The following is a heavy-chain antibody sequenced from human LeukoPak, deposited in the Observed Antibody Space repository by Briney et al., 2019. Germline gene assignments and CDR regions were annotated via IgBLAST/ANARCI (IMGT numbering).Heavy chain of an antibody. CDR3: ARQGFHEAYCSSTSCTPFDY. D-gene: IGHD2-2*01. J-gene: IGHJ4*02. V-gene: IGHV4-34*01. CDR1: GGSFSGYY. CDR2: INHSGST. Sequence: SETLSLTCAVYGGSFSGYYWSWIRQPPGKGLEWIGEINHSGSTNYNPSLKSRVTISVDTSKNQFSLKLSSVTAADTAVYYCARQGFHEAYCSSTSCTPFDYWGQGTLVAVSS.